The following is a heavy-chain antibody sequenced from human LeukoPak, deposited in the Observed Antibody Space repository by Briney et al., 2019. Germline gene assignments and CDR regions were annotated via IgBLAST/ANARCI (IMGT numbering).Heavy chain of an antibody. D-gene: IGHD3-9*01. J-gene: IGHJ6*03. CDR3: ARGEVRYLDWFYYYMDV. CDR2: TYYSGST. Sequence: SETLSLTCTVSGGSISSYYWSWIRQPPGKGLEWIGYTYYSGSTNYNPSLKSRVTISVDTSKNQFSLKLSSVTAADTAVYYCARGEVRYLDWFYYYMDVWGKGTTVTISS. V-gene: IGHV4-59*01. CDR1: GGSISSYY.